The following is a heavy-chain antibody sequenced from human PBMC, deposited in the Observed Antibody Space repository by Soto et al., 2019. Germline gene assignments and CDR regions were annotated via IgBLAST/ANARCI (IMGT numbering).Heavy chain of an antibody. J-gene: IGHJ4*02. Sequence: PSETLSLTCSVSGASIYNGGYFWSWIRQPPGKGLEWIGYIHNSGSTYNNPSLKSRVTISVDTSKNQFSLKLSSVTAADTAVYYCARVPDYWGQGTLVTVSS. CDR3: ARVPDY. V-gene: IGHV4-30-4*01. CDR1: GASIYNGGYF. CDR2: IHNSGST.